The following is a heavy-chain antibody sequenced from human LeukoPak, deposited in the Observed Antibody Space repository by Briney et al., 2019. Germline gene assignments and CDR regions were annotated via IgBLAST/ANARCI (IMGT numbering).Heavy chain of an antibody. J-gene: IGHJ6*02. CDR2: INHSGST. V-gene: IGHV4-34*01. CDR1: GGFFSGYY. Sequence: SETLSLTCAVYGGFFSGYYWSWIRQPPGKGLEWIGEINHSGSTNYNPSLKSRVTISVDTSKNQFSLKLSSVTAADTAVSYCARYGVVRAAMGKSYYYGMDVWGQGTTVTVSS. D-gene: IGHD2-2*01. CDR3: ARYGVVRAAMGKSYYYGMDV.